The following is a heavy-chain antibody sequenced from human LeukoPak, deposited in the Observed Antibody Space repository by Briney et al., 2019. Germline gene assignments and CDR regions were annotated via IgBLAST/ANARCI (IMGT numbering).Heavy chain of an antibody. Sequence: ASVKVSCKASGYTFTSYDINWVRQAPGQGLEWMGGIIPIFGTANYAQKFQGRVTITADESTSTAYMELSSLRSEDTAVYYCASGPGYSSSWYLYYFDYWGQGTLVTVSS. CDR1: GYTFTSYD. J-gene: IGHJ4*02. CDR2: IIPIFGTA. V-gene: IGHV1-69*13. D-gene: IGHD6-13*01. CDR3: ASGPGYSSSWYLYYFDY.